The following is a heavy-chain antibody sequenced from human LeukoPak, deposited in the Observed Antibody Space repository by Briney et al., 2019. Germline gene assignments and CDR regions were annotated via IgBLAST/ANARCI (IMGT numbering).Heavy chain of an antibody. CDR2: IDTSSSTM. V-gene: IGHV3-48*02. J-gene: IGHJ3*01. CDR1: AFTFSDYS. D-gene: IGHD7-27*01. CDR3: AREDDSWGPNNLDL. Sequence: GVSLRLSCAASAFTFSDYSMNWVRQAPGKGLEWISYIDTSSSTMYYADSVMGRFTISRDNAKESPYLQMNSLRDEDTAVYYCAREDDSWGPNNLDLWGQGTMVTVSS.